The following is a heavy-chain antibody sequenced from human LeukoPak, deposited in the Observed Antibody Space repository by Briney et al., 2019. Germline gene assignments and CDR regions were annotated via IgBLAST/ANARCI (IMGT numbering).Heavy chain of an antibody. CDR3: AREVVIRGAYDAFDI. Sequence: PGGSLRLSCAASGFTFSSYGMHWVRQAPGKGLEWVAVIWYDGSNKYYADSVKGRFTISRDNSKNTLYLQMNSLRAEDTAVYYCAREVVIRGAYDAFDIWGQGTMVTVSS. V-gene: IGHV3-33*01. D-gene: IGHD3-22*01. CDR1: GFTFSSYG. CDR2: IWYDGSNK. J-gene: IGHJ3*02.